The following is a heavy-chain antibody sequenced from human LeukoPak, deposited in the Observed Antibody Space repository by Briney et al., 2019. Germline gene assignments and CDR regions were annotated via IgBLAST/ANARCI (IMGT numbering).Heavy chain of an antibody. CDR2: IRYDGSNK. D-gene: IGHD2-8*01. J-gene: IGHJ3*02. Sequence: PGGSLRLSCAASAFTFRSYGMHWVRQAPGKGLEWVAFIRYDGSNKYYADSVKGRFTISRDNAKNSLYLQMNSLRAEDTAVYYCARCSRSDAFDIWGQGTMVTVSS. CDR1: AFTFRSYG. V-gene: IGHV3-30*02. CDR3: ARCSRSDAFDI.